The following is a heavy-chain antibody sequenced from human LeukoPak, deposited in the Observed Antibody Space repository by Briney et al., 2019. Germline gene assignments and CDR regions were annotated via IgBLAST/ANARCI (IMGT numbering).Heavy chain of an antibody. V-gene: IGHV4-59*01. Sequence: SEALSLTCTVSGGSISNYYWSWIRQPPGKGLEWIGYIYYRGSTNYNPSLKSRVTISVDTSKNQFSLKLSSVTAADTAVYYCARGLYYYDSSGYYPSHAFDIWGQGTMVTVSS. CDR1: GGSISNYY. CDR3: ARGLYYYDSSGYYPSHAFDI. J-gene: IGHJ3*02. CDR2: IYYRGST. D-gene: IGHD3-22*01.